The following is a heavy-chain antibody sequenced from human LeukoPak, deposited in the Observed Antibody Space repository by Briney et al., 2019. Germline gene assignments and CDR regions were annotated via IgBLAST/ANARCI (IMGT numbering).Heavy chain of an antibody. Sequence: GGSLRLSCAVSGFTFSANNMHWVRQAPGKGLEWVTFIDHDGSQKFYADSVKGRFTISRDNSKNALYLHINSLRPEDTAVYYCAKDGGGGTYSFDYWGQGSLVTISS. D-gene: IGHD3-16*01. CDR3: AKDGGGGTYSFDY. CDR1: GFTFSANN. J-gene: IGHJ4*02. V-gene: IGHV3-30*02. CDR2: IDHDGSQK.